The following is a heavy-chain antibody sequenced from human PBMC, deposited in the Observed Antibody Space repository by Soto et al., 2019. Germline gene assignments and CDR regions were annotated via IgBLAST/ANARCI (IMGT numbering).Heavy chain of an antibody. J-gene: IGHJ4*02. CDR1: GFTFSTYE. V-gene: IGHV3-23*01. CDR3: GRLTDAVGTDY. CDR2: ISYSGGGT. Sequence: EVRLLESGGGLTQPGGSLRLSCAASGFTFSTYEMTWVRQAPGKGREWVSSISYSGGGTYYADSVEGRFTISRDNTRNILYLQMNSLRIDDTALYYCGRLTDAVGTDYWGQGTLVTVSS. D-gene: IGHD1-1*01.